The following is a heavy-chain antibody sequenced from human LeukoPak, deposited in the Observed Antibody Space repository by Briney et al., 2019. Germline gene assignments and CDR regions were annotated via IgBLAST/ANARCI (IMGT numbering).Heavy chain of an antibody. Sequence: ASVKVSCKASGGTFISYAISWVRQAPGQGLEWMGGIIPIFGTANYAQKFQGRVTITTDESTSTAYMELSSLRSEDTAVYYCARNIGEYSSSPGAFDIWGQGTMVTVSS. J-gene: IGHJ3*02. V-gene: IGHV1-69*05. CDR3: ARNIGEYSSSPGAFDI. D-gene: IGHD6-6*01. CDR1: GGTFISYA. CDR2: IIPIFGTA.